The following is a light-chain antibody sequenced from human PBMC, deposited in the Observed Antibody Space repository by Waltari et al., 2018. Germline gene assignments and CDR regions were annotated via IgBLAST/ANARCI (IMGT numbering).Light chain of an antibody. Sequence: QSDLTQPASVSGSPGQSITISCTGTSRDIGANNSVSWYQQNPGTPPKLLISDVTSRPSAISSRLSGSKSGYTASLTISGLRAEDEGFYYCSSYTSDSNLIFGGGTKLTVL. J-gene: IGLJ2*01. CDR1: SRDIGANNS. CDR3: SSYTSDSNLI. V-gene: IGLV2-14*01. CDR2: DVT.